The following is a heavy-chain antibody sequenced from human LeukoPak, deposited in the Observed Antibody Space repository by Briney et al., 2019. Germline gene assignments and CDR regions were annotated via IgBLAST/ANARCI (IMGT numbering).Heavy chain of an antibody. J-gene: IGHJ4*02. D-gene: IGHD6-19*01. Sequence: PGGSLRLSCAASGFTFDDYAMHWVRPAPGKGLGWVSGISWNSGSIGYADSVKGRFTISRDNAKNSLYLQMNSLRAEDMALYYCASPPGIAVAGHPTGGQGTLVTVSS. CDR1: GFTFDDYA. CDR3: ASPPGIAVAGHPT. V-gene: IGHV3-9*03. CDR2: ISWNSGSI.